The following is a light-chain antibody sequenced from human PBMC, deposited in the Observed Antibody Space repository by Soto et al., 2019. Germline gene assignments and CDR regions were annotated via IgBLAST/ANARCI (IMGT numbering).Light chain of an antibody. J-gene: IGLJ1*01. V-gene: IGLV2-14*03. Sequence: QSALTQPASVSGSPGQSITISCTGTSSDVGADNYVSWYRQHPGKAPTLIIYGVSNRPSGVSNRFSGSKSGTPASLTIPVLQAEDEADYYCSSFTSSSTFVFGTGTKLTVL. CDR1: SSDVGADNY. CDR2: GVS. CDR3: SSFTSSSTFV.